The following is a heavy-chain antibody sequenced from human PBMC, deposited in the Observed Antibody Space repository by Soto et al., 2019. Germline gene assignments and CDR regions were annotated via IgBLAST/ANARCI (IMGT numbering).Heavy chain of an antibody. V-gene: IGHV4-39*01. J-gene: IGHJ4*02. D-gene: IGHD2-15*01. Sequence: SETLSLTCTVSGGSISSSSYYWGWIRQPPGKGLEWIGSIYYSGSTYYNPSLKSRVTISVDTSKNQFSLKLSSVTTADTAVYYCARHTPAISISDHWGQGTLVNVSS. CDR2: IYYSGST. CDR3: ARHTPAISISDH. CDR1: GGSISSSSYY.